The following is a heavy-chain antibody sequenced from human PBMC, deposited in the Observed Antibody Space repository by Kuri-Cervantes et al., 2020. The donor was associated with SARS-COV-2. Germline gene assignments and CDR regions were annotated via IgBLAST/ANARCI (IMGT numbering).Heavy chain of an antibody. V-gene: IGHV4-39*07. CDR3: ARGRLTYGSGSYYQHYYYGMDV. CDR1: TFSSYW. Sequence: TFSSYWMSWVRQAPGKGLEWIGSIYYSGSTYYNPSLKSRVTISVDTSKNQFSLKLSSVTAADTAVYYCARGRLTYGSGSYYQHYYYGMDVWGQGTTVTVSS. CDR2: IYYSGST. D-gene: IGHD3-10*01. J-gene: IGHJ6*02.